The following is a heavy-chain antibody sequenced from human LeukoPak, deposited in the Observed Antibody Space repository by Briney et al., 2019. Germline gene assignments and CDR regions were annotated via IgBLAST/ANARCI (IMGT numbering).Heavy chain of an antibody. J-gene: IGHJ5*02. Sequence: SQTLSLTCTVSGGSLSSGSYYWNWIRQPAGKGLEWIGRIYTSGSTNYNPSLKSRVTISVDTSKNQFSLKLSSVTAADTAVYYCSRVYCGGDCYQFDPWGQGTLVTVSS. CDR2: IYTSGST. CDR1: GGSLSSGSYY. V-gene: IGHV4-61*02. D-gene: IGHD2-21*02. CDR3: SRVYCGGDCYQFDP.